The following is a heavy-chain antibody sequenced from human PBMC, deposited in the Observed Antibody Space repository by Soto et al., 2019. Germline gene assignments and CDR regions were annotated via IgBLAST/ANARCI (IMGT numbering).Heavy chain of an antibody. CDR2: MSYVGDNK. Sequence: QVQLVESGGGVVQPGRSLTLSCAASGFTFSSYAMQWVRQAPGEGLEWVAVMSYVGDNKYYADSVKGRFTISRDNSKNTLYLQMNSLRAEDTAVYYSAREDDRIGYYLDCWGQGTLVTVSS. CDR3: AREDDRIGYYLDC. V-gene: IGHV3-30-3*01. J-gene: IGHJ4*02. CDR1: GFTFSSYA. D-gene: IGHD3-22*01.